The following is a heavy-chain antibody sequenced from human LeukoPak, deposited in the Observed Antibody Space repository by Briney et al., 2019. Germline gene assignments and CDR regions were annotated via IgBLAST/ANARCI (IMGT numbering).Heavy chain of an antibody. CDR3: AASSSWYPGAFDI. Sequence: GGSLRLSCAASGFTFSSYGMRWVRQAPGKGLEWVAVIPYDGSNKYYADSVKGRFTISRDNSKNTLYLQMNSLRAEDTAVYYCAASSSWYPGAFDIWGQGTMVTVSS. J-gene: IGHJ3*02. CDR1: GFTFSSYG. CDR2: IPYDGSNK. V-gene: IGHV3-30*03. D-gene: IGHD6-13*01.